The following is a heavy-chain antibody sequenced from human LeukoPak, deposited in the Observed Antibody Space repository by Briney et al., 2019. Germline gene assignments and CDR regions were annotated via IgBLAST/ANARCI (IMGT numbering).Heavy chain of an antibody. Sequence: NPSETLSLTCTVSGGSITNYYWTWIRQPPGKGLEWIGYIYAGANAEYSPFLRSRVTISVDTSKSQFSLNLKSATAADTAVYYCARGGLYANIRYDYWGQGALVAVSS. J-gene: IGHJ4*02. CDR3: ARGGLYANIRYDY. D-gene: IGHD3/OR15-3a*01. CDR2: IYAGANA. V-gene: IGHV4-59*01. CDR1: GGSITNYY.